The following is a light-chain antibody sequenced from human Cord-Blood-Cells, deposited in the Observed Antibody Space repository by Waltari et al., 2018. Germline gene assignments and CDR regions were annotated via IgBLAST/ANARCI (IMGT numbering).Light chain of an antibody. CDR1: QSVSSSY. CDR3: QQYGSSPPFT. J-gene: IGKJ3*01. CDR2: GAS. V-gene: IGKV3-20*01. Sequence: EIVLTQSPGTLSLSPGERATLSCRASQSVSSSYLAWYQQKPGQAPRLLIYGASSRATGIPDRCSGSGSVTDFTLTISRLEPEDLAVYYCQQYGSSPPFTFGPGTKVDIK.